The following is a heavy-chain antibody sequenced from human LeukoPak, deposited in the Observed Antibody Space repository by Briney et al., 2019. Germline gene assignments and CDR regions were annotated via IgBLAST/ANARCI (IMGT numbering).Heavy chain of an antibody. J-gene: IGHJ4*02. CDR1: GFTFRNYG. V-gene: IGHV3-33*01. Sequence: GGSLRLSCAASGFTFRNYGMHWVRQAPGQGLEWVAIIWYDGSKEYYGDSVKGRFAISRDNSKNTVYLQMNSLKVEDTGIYYCAREGGQQLGSFDYWGQGTLVAVSS. CDR3: AREGGQQLGSFDY. CDR2: IWYDGSKE. D-gene: IGHD6-13*01.